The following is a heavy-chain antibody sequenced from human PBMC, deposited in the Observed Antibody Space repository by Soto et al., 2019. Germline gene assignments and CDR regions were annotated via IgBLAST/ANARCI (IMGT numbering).Heavy chain of an antibody. CDR3: ARPYYGSGTYPAMDV. Sequence: EVQLVQSGAEVKKPGESLRISCKGSGYTFTNYWIGWVRQLPGKGLEWMGIIHPGDTHIRYSPPFEGQVTISVDKSISTAYLQWSSLKASDTAMYYCARPYYGSGTYPAMDVWGQGTTVTVSS. J-gene: IGHJ6*02. CDR1: GYTFTNYW. V-gene: IGHV5-51*01. D-gene: IGHD3-10*01. CDR2: IHPGDTHI.